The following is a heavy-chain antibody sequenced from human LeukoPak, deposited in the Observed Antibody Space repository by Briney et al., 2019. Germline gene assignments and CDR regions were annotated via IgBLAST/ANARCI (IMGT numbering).Heavy chain of an antibody. Sequence: PGWSLRLSCAASGFTFSSYAMHWVRQAPGKGLEWVAVISYDGSNKYYADSVKGRFTISRDNSKNTLYLQMNSLRAEDTAVYYCASRGPFDYWGQGTLVTVSS. CDR3: ASRGPFDY. CDR1: GFTFSSYA. V-gene: IGHV3-30-3*01. CDR2: ISYDGSNK. J-gene: IGHJ4*02.